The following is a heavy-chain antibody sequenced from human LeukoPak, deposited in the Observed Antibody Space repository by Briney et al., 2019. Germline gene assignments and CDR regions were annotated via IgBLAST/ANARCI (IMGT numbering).Heavy chain of an antibody. J-gene: IGHJ4*02. V-gene: IGHV3-21*01. CDR1: GFTFSSYS. D-gene: IGHD2-15*01. CDR2: ISSSSSNI. Sequence: GGSLRLSCAASGFTFSSYSMNWVRQAPGKGLEWVSSISSSSSNIYYADSVKGRFTISRDNAKNSLYLQMNSLRAEDTAVYYCARATRGVASDFDYWGQGTLVTVSS. CDR3: ARATRGVASDFDY.